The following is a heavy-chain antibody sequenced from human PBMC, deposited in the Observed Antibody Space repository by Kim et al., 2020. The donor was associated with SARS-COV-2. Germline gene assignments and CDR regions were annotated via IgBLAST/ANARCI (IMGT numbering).Heavy chain of an antibody. V-gene: IGHV4-34*01. Sequence: SETLSLTCAVYGGSFSGYYWSWIRQPPGKGLEWIGEINHSGSTNYNPSLKSRVTISVDTSKNQFSLKLSSVTAADTAVYYCARVDYYDSSGYYFSYYYYGMDVWGQGTTVTVSS. CDR3: ARVDYYDSSGYYFSYYYYGMDV. D-gene: IGHD3-22*01. J-gene: IGHJ6*02. CDR1: GGSFSGYY. CDR2: INHSGST.